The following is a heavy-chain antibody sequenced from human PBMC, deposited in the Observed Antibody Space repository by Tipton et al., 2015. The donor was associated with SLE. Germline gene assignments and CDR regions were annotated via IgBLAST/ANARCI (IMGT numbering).Heavy chain of an antibody. CDR1: GGSISSSSYY. D-gene: IGHD6-19*01. Sequence: LRLSCTVSGGSISSSSYYWGWIRQPPGKGLEWIGSIYYSGGTYYNPSLKSRVTISVDTSKNQFSLKLSSVTAADTAVYYCASRPRGIAVAGTNPYFQHWGQGTLVTVSS. V-gene: IGHV4-39*07. CDR2: IYYSGGT. J-gene: IGHJ1*01. CDR3: ASRPRGIAVAGTNPYFQH.